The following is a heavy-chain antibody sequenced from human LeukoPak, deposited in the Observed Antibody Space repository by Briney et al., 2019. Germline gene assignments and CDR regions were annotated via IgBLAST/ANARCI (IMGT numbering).Heavy chain of an antibody. CDR2: INHSGST. V-gene: IGHV4-34*01. D-gene: IGHD3-22*01. J-gene: IGHJ4*02. CDR3: ARGPTYYYDSSGYYLDY. Sequence: SETLSLTCAVYGGSFSGYYWSWIRQPPGKGLEWIGEINHSGSTNYNPSPKSRVTISVDTSKNQFSLKLSSVTAADTAVYYCARGPTYYYDSSGYYLDYWGQGTLVTVSS. CDR1: GGSFSGYY.